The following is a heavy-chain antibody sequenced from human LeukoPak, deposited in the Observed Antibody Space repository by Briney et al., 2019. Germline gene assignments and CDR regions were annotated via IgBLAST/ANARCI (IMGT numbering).Heavy chain of an antibody. D-gene: IGHD5-12*01. Sequence: GGSLRLSCAASGFTFDDYAMHWVRQAPGKGLEWVSGISWNSGSIGYADSVKGRFTISRDNAKNSLYLQMNSLRAEDTALYYCAKDTDPYSGYDPGAFDIWGQGTMVTVSS. CDR2: ISWNSGSI. J-gene: IGHJ3*02. V-gene: IGHV3-9*01. CDR3: AKDTDPYSGYDPGAFDI. CDR1: GFTFDDYA.